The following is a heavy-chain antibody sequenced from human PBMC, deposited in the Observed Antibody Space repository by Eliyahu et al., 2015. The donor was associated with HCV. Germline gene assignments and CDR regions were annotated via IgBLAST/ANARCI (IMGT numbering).Heavy chain of an antibody. Sequence: EVQLVQSGAEVKKPGESLKXSCKXXXYSFTSXWIGWVRQMPGKGLEWXGIIYPGDSXTRYSPSFQGQVTISADKSISTAYLQWSSLKASDTAMYYCARHSNYYGMDVWGQGTTVTVSS. CDR1: XYSFTSXW. V-gene: IGHV5-51*01. CDR2: IYPGDSXT. CDR3: ARHSNYYGMDV. J-gene: IGHJ6*02.